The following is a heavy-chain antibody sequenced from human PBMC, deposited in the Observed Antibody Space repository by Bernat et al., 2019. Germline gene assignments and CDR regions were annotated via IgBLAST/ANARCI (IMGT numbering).Heavy chain of an antibody. CDR3: ARAEPHYDYVWGSYRYTGVYFDY. D-gene: IGHD3-16*02. J-gene: IGHJ4*02. CDR2: IYYSGST. CDR1: GGSISSGDYY. Sequence: QVQLQESGPGLVKPSQTLSLTCTVSGGSISSGDYYWSWIRQPPGKGLEWIGYIYYSGSTYYNPSLKSRVTISVDTSKNQFSLKLSSVTAADTAVYYCARAEPHYDYVWGSYRYTGVYFDYWGQGTLVTVSS. V-gene: IGHV4-30-4*01.